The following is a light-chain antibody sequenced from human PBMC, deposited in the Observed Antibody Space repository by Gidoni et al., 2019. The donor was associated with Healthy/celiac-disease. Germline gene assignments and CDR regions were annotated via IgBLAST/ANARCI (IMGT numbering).Light chain of an antibody. CDR3: QQGYSTLT. CDR2: AAS. V-gene: IGKV1-39*01. CDR1: QSISSY. J-gene: IGKJ4*01. Sequence: DIQMTQSPSSLSASVGDRVTITCRASQSISSYLNWYQQKPGKAPKLLIYAASSLQSGVPSRFSGSGSGTDFTLTIRSLQHEDFATYYCQQGYSTLTFGGGTKVEIK.